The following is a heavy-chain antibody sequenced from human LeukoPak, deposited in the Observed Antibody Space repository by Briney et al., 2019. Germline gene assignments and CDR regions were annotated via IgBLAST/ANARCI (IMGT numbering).Heavy chain of an antibody. V-gene: IGHV3-21*01. Sequence: GGSLRLSCAASGFTFSSYSMNWVRQAPGKGLEWVSSISSSSYIYYADSVKGRFTISRDNAKNSLYLQMNSLRAEDTAVYYCARQGGLVRSFDYWGQGTLVTVSS. CDR1: GFTFSSYS. D-gene: IGHD3-16*01. CDR3: ARQGGLVRSFDY. J-gene: IGHJ4*02. CDR2: ISSSSYI.